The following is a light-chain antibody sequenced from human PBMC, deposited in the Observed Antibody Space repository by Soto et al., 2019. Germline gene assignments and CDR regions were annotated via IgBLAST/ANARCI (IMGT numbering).Light chain of an antibody. CDR1: QSVSTD. CDR2: DAS. V-gene: IGKV3-11*01. J-gene: IGKJ5*01. Sequence: EIVLTQSPGTLSLSPGERATLSCRASQSVSTDIAWYQQKPGQAPRLLIYDASSRVTGIPARFTGSGSGTVFTLTISSLEPDDFALYYCQHRSKWPPITFGQGTRLEIK. CDR3: QHRSKWPPIT.